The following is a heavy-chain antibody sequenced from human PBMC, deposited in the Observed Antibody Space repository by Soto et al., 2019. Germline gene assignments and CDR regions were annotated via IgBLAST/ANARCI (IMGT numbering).Heavy chain of an antibody. CDR1: GFSLTTSGVG. Sequence: QITLNESGPTQVKPRQTLTLTCTFSGFSLTTSGVGVCWIRQSPGKAPEWLALIYWDDDKRYSPSLKSRLTITKEASTNQVVLTMADLDPADTATYYCAHRVLRTVFGLVTTTAIYFDFWGQGTPVAGSS. CDR3: AHRVLRTVFGLVTTTAIYFDF. CDR2: IYWDDDK. V-gene: IGHV2-5*02. J-gene: IGHJ4*02. D-gene: IGHD3-3*01.